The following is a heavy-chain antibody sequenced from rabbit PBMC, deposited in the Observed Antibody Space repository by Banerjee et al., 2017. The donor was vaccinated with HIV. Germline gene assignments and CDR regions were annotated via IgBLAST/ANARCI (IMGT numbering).Heavy chain of an antibody. D-gene: IGHD8-1*01. CDR2: IYTSGGST. CDR1: GIDFSSYS. J-gene: IGHJ4*01. V-gene: IGHV1S45*01. Sequence: QEQLKESGGGLVQPGGTLTLTCKASGIDFSSYSMCWVRQAPGKGLELIACIYTSGGSTDYASWAKGRFTISKTSSTTVTLQMTSLTAADTATYFCARGGSNYPYYFNLWGQGTLVTVS. CDR3: ARGGSNYPYYFNL.